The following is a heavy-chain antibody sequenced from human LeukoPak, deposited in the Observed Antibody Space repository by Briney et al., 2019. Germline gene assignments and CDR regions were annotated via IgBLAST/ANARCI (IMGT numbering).Heavy chain of an antibody. V-gene: IGHV4-61*02. CDR2: IYTSGST. J-gene: IGHJ6*03. CDR3: AREDDYGGMGNYYYYMDV. Sequence: ASETLSLTCTVSGGSISSGSYYWSWIRQPAGKGLEWIGRIYTSGSTNYNPSLKSRVTISADTSKNQFSLKLSSVTAADTAVYYCAREDDYGGMGNYYYYMDVWGKGTTVTVSS. D-gene: IGHD4-23*01. CDR1: GGSISSGSYY.